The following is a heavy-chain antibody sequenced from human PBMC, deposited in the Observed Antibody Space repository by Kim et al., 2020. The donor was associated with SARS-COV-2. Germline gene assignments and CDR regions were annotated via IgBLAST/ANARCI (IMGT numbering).Heavy chain of an antibody. V-gene: IGHV4-30-2*05. CDR3: ARGENYGVVWFDP. J-gene: IGHJ5*02. Sequence: YNPTLRSRLTITVDTAKHQFSLKLSSVTAADTAVYYCARGENYGVVWFDPWGQGTQVTVSS. D-gene: IGHD4-17*01.